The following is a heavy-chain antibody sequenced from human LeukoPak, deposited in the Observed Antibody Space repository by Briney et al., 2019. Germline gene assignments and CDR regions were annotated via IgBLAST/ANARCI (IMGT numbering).Heavy chain of an antibody. CDR3: AKDVYYDILTGYGDY. CDR1: GFTFSSYS. CDR2: ISSSSSYI. D-gene: IGHD3-9*01. J-gene: IGHJ4*02. V-gene: IGHV3-21*04. Sequence: PGGSLRLSCAASGFTFSSYSMNWVRQAPGKGLEWVSSISSSSSYIYYADSVKGRFTISRDNAKNTLYLQMNSLRAEDTAVYYCAKDVYYDILTGYGDYWGQGTLVTVSS.